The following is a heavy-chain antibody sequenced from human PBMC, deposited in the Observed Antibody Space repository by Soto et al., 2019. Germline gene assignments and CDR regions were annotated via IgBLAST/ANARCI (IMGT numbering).Heavy chain of an antibody. CDR1: GFTFSDYY. J-gene: IGHJ4*02. V-gene: IGHV3-11*06. D-gene: IGHD3-22*01. Sequence: GGSLRLSCAASGFTFSDYYMSWIRQAPGKGLKWISYISGTGTYTNYVDSVKGRFTIARDNAKNSLYLQLNSLRVEDTAVYYCARGKDDSSVTFDYWGQGTLVTAPQ. CDR3: ARGKDDSSVTFDY. CDR2: ISGTGTYT.